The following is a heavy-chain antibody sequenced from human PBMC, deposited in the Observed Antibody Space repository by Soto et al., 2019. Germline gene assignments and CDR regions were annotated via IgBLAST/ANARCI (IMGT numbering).Heavy chain of an antibody. Sequence: PGGSLRLSCAASGFTFSSYGMHWVRQAPGKGLEWVAVISYDGSNKYYADSVKGRFTISRDNSKNTLYLQMNSLRAEDTAVYYCAKDLGGYDWGDNYYYYGMDAWGQGTTVTVSS. J-gene: IGHJ6*02. V-gene: IGHV3-30*18. CDR3: AKDLGGYDWGDNYYYYGMDA. CDR1: GFTFSSYG. D-gene: IGHD5-12*01. CDR2: ISYDGSNK.